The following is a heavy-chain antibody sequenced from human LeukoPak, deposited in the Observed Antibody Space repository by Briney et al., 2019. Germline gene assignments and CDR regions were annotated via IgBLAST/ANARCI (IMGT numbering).Heavy chain of an antibody. Sequence: ASVKISSKASGYTFTSYGISWVRQAPGQGLEWMGWISAYNGNTNYAQNLQGRVTMTTDTSTGRAYMEQRSLTSDDTAVYYCARDRSTVTLDYYYYYGMDVWGQGTTVTVSS. CDR1: GYTFTSYG. D-gene: IGHD4-17*01. CDR2: ISAYNGNT. CDR3: ARDRSTVTLDYYYYYGMDV. V-gene: IGHV1-18*01. J-gene: IGHJ6*02.